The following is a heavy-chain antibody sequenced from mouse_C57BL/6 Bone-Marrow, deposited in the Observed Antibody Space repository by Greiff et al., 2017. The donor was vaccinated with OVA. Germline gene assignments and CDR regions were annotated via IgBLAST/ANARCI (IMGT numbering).Heavy chain of an antibody. J-gene: IGHJ2*01. D-gene: IGHD2-4*01. CDR3: ARGIYYDYDGYFDY. CDR2: IYPRSGNT. Sequence: VNLVESGAELARPGASVKLSCKASGYTFTSYGISWVKQRTGQGLEWIGEIYPRSGNTYYNEKFKGKATLTADKSSSTAYMELRSLTSEDSAVDFCARGIYYDYDGYFDYWGQGTTLTVSS. CDR1: GYTFTSYG. V-gene: IGHV1-81*01.